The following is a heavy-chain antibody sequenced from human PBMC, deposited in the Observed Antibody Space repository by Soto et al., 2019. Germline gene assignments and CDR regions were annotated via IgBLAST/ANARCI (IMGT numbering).Heavy chain of an antibody. V-gene: IGHV4-39*01. D-gene: IGHD6-19*01. CDR1: GGSISSSSYY. CDR3: ARHAYSSGWYYYYYGMDV. Sequence: PSETLSLTCTVSGGSISSSSYYWGWIRQPPGKGLEWIGSIYYNGSTYYNPSLKSRVTISVDTSKNQFSLKLSSVTAADMAVYYCARHAYSSGWYYYYYGMDVWGQGTTVTVSS. CDR2: IYYNGST. J-gene: IGHJ6*02.